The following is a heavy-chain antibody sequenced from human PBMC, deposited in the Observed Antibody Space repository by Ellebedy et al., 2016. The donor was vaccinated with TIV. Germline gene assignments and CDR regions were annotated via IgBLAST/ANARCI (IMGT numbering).Heavy chain of an antibody. J-gene: IGHJ4*02. Sequence: MLSETLSLTCTVSGGSISSYYWSWVRQPPGKGLEWIGSIYYTGSTNYNPYLMSRVTITVESSKNQLSLKLTSVTAADTAVYYCARGGRITMIRGGAFDYWGQGTLVTVSS. CDR1: GGSISSYY. CDR3: ARGGRITMIRGGAFDY. D-gene: IGHD3-10*01. CDR2: IYYTGST. V-gene: IGHV4-59*01.